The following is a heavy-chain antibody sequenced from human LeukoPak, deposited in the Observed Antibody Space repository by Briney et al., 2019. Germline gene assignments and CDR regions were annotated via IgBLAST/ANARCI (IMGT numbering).Heavy chain of an antibody. CDR1: GGSFSGYY. CDR2: INPSGST. CDR3: ARCLSMVRGRNQKGWFDP. D-gene: IGHD3-10*01. J-gene: IGHJ5*02. V-gene: IGHV4-34*01. Sequence: SETLSLTCAVYGGSFSGYYWSWIRQPPGKGLEWIGEINPSGSTNYNPSLKSGVTISVDTSKNQFSLKLSSVTAADTAVYYCARCLSMVRGRNQKGWFDPWGQGTLVTVSS.